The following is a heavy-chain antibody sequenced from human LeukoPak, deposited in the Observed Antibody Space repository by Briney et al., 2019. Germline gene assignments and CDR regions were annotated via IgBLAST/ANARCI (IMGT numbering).Heavy chain of an antibody. V-gene: IGHV5-51*01. J-gene: IGHJ5*02. CDR2: IYPGDSDT. CDR1: GYSFTSYW. Sequence: HGESLKISCKGSGYSFTSYWIGWVRQLPGKGLEWMGIIYPGDSDTRYSPSFQGQVTISADKSISTAYLQWSSLKASDTAMYYCARQYCSRTSCSYNWFDPWGQGTLVTVSS. CDR3: ARQYCSRTSCSYNWFDP. D-gene: IGHD2-2*01.